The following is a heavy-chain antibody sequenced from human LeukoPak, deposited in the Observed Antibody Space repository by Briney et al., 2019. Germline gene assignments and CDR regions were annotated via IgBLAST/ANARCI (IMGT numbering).Heavy chain of an antibody. J-gene: IGHJ4*01. CDR1: GYSFTKYG. CDR2: ISPNNGHT. D-gene: IGHD3-10*01. CDR3: ARDYPYYYGSGKYFPFDY. V-gene: IGHV1-18*01. Sequence: ASVKVSCKASGYSFTKYGINWVRHVTGQGLEWMGWISPNNGHTNYAQNFQGRVTVTTDTSTSTVYMELRSLTSDDTAVYYCARDYPYYYGSGKYFPFDYLGQGTLVNGSS.